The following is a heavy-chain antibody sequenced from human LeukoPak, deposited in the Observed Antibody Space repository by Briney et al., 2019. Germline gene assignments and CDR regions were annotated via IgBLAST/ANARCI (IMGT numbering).Heavy chain of an antibody. CDR2: IYYSGST. CDR1: GGSISSYY. CDR3: ARQGSDYYDDSGYFGHFDY. J-gene: IGHJ4*02. V-gene: IGHV4-59*08. D-gene: IGHD3-22*01. Sequence: SETLSLTCTVSGGSISSYYWSWIRQPPGKGLEWIGYIYYSGSTNYNPSLQSRVTISVDTSKNHFSLKLSSVTAADTAVYYCARQGSDYYDDSGYFGHFDYWGQGTLVTVSS.